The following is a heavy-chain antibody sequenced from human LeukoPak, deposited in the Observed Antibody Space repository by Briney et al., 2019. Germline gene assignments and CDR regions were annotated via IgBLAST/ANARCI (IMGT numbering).Heavy chain of an antibody. CDR1: GGSFGSFG. Sequence: ASVKVSCKASGGSFGSFGISWVRQAPGQGLEWMGRIVPFLDITNYAQKFQDRVTITADKSTSTVFMELSSLRSEDTAVYYCARANGGDSGDALDIWGQGTMVAVSS. V-gene: IGHV1-69*04. CDR2: IVPFLDIT. J-gene: IGHJ3*02. CDR3: ARANGGDSGDALDI. D-gene: IGHD4-23*01.